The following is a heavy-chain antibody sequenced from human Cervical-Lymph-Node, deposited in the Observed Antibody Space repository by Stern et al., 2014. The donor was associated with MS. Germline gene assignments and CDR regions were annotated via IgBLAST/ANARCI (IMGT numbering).Heavy chain of an antibody. Sequence: MQLVESGGGVIQPGKSLRLSCAASGITFSSYGMQWVRQAPGKGLAWGAMISYDGSNKYYADSVKGRFTISRDNSKDTLYLQMNSLRAEDTAVYYCVKETAMVSYYYGVDLWGQGTTVTVSS. J-gene: IGHJ6*02. D-gene: IGHD5-18*01. CDR1: GITFSSYG. CDR2: ISYDGSNK. CDR3: VKETAMVSYYYGVDL. V-gene: IGHV3-30*18.